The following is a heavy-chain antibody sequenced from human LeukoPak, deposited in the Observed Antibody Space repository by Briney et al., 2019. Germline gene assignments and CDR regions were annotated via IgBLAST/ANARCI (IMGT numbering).Heavy chain of an antibody. CDR2: IIPIFGTA. V-gene: IGHV1-69*05. J-gene: IGHJ4*02. D-gene: IGHD6-13*01. Sequence: ASVKVSCKASGGTFSSYAISWVRQAPGQGLEWMGGIIPIFGTANYAQKFQGRVTITTDESTSTASMELSSLRSEDTAVYYCARAQSIAAAGLFDYWGQGTLVTVSS. CDR3: ARAQSIAAAGLFDY. CDR1: GGTFSSYA.